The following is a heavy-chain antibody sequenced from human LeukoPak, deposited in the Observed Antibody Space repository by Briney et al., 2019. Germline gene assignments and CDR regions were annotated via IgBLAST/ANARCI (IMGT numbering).Heavy chain of an antibody. CDR3: ARGDSGYDYGFDN. V-gene: IGHV1-69*05. Sequence: SVKVSCKASGGTFSSHAISWVRQAPGQGLEWVGGIIPIFGTTNYAQKFQGRVTITTDESTSTGYMELRSLRSDDTAVYYCARGDSGYDYGFDNWGQGTLVTVSS. D-gene: IGHD5-12*01. J-gene: IGHJ4*02. CDR2: IIPIFGTT. CDR1: GGTFSSHA.